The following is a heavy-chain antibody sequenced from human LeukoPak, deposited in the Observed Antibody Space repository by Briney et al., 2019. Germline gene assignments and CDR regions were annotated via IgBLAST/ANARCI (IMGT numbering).Heavy chain of an antibody. Sequence: GGSLRLSCAASGFTFSDYAMTRVRQAPGKGLEWVSIISGSDATTYYADSVKGRFTISRENSKNTLYLQMDSLRAEDTAVYYCAKGRTASCYSPYDCWGQGTLVTVSS. D-gene: IGHD2-2*01. CDR2: ISGSDATT. CDR3: AKGRTASCYSPYDC. V-gene: IGHV3-23*01. CDR1: GFTFSDYA. J-gene: IGHJ4*02.